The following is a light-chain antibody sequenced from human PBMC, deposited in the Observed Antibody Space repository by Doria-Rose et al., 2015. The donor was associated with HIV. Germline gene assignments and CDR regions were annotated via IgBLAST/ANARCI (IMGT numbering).Light chain of an antibody. J-gene: IGLJ2*01. CDR1: SSDLSGYNS. CDR3: NSYTASGHVV. Sequence: QSALTQPASLSGSPGQSITISCKGTSSDLSGYNSVSRYQQYPGKAPKVVIYDVIRRPSDVSYRFSASKSGNTASLTISGLQPEDEAYYYCNSYTASGHVVFGGGTKLTVL. CDR2: DVI. V-gene: IGLV2-14*03.